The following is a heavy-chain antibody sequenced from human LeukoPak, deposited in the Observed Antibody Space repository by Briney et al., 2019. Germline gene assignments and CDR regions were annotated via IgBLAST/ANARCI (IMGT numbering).Heavy chain of an antibody. CDR1: GVSISSGAYS. CDR3: ASVPAAAHRGYFDY. CDR2: FYHDGST. V-gene: IGHV4-30-2*01. D-gene: IGHD6-13*01. J-gene: IGHJ4*02. Sequence: SETLSLTCAVSGVSISSGAYSWSWIRQAPGKGLEWVGYFYHDGSTYYNPSLKSRVTMSVDRSKNQFSLKLGSVTAADTAVYYCASVPAAAHRGYFDYWGQGTLVTVSS.